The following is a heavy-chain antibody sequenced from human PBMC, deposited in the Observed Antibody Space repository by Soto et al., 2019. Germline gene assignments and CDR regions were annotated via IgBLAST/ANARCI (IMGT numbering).Heavy chain of an antibody. V-gene: IGHV1-69*04. J-gene: IGHJ5*02. CDR1: GGTFSSYT. CDR2: IIPILGIA. CDR3: ARDIREQLRPHRFDP. D-gene: IGHD5-18*01. Sequence: SVKVSCKASGGTFSSYTISWVRQAPGQGLEWMGRIIPILGIANYAQKFQGRVTITADKSTSTAYMELSSLRSEDTAVCYCARDIREQLRPHRFDPWGQGTLVTVSS.